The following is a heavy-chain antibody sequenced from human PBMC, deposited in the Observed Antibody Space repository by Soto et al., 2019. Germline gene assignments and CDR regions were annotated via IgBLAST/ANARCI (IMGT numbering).Heavy chain of an antibody. Sequence: SVKVSCKASGGPFSSYTISWVRQAPGQGLEWMGRIIPILGIANYAQKFQGRVTITADTSTSTAYMELSSLRSEDTAVYYCARGYCSGGSCYDYWGQGTLVTVSS. CDR2: IIPILGIA. J-gene: IGHJ4*02. CDR1: GGPFSSYT. V-gene: IGHV1-69*02. D-gene: IGHD2-15*01. CDR3: ARGYCSGGSCYDY.